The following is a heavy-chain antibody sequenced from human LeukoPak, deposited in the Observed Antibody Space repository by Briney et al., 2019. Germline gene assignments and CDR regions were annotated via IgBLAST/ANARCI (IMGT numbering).Heavy chain of an antibody. CDR3: ATSGPIYYGSGSYYNYFDY. CDR2: MYYSGST. J-gene: IGHJ4*02. V-gene: IGHV4-39*07. CDR1: GGSISSNSYY. Sequence: SETLSLTCTVSGGSISSNSYYWGWIRQPPGKGLEWIGSMYYSGSTYYNPSLKSRVTISVDTSKNQFSLKLSSVTAADAAVYYCATSGPIYYGSGSYYNYFDYWGQGTLVTVSS. D-gene: IGHD3-10*01.